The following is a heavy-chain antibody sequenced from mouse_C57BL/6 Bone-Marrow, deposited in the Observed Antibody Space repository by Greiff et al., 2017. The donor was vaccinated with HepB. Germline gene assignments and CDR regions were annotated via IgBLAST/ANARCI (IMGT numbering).Heavy chain of an antibody. D-gene: IGHD3-2*02. CDR3: ARGSSGYVRFAY. Sequence: EVHLVESGPGLVKPSQSLSLTCSVTGYSITSGYYWNWIRQFPGNKLEWMGYISYDGSNNYNPSLKNRISITRDTSKNQFFLKLNSVTTEDTATYYCARGSSGYVRFAYWGQGTLVTVSA. CDR2: ISYDGSN. J-gene: IGHJ3*01. V-gene: IGHV3-6*01. CDR1: GYSITSGYY.